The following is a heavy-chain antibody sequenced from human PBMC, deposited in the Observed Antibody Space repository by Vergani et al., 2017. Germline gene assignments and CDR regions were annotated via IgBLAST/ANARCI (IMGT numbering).Heavy chain of an antibody. CDR1: GFTFSSYA. CDR2: ISGSGGST. J-gene: IGHJ6*02. CDR3: AKXERGYSGYELYYYYGMDV. D-gene: IGHD5-12*01. V-gene: IGHV3-23*01. Sequence: EVQLLESGGGLVQPGGSLRLSCAASGFTFSSYAMSWVRQAPGKGLEWVSAISGSGGSTYYADSVKGRFTISRDNSKNTLYLQMNSLRAEDTAVYYCAKXERGYSGYELYYYYGMDVWGQGTTVTVSS.